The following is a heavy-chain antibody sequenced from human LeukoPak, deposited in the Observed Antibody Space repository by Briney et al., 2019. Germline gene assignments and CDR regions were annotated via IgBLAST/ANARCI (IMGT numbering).Heavy chain of an antibody. D-gene: IGHD3-22*01. CDR2: IYYSGST. CDR1: GDSVSSGSYY. Sequence: SETLSLTCTVSGDSVSSGSYYWSWIRQPPGKGLEWIVYIYYSGSTNYNPSLKSRVTISVDTSKNQFSLKLSSVTAADTAVYYCAIVGDYYDSSGYLGFDYWGQGTLVTVSS. CDR3: AIVGDYYDSSGYLGFDY. V-gene: IGHV4-61*01. J-gene: IGHJ4*02.